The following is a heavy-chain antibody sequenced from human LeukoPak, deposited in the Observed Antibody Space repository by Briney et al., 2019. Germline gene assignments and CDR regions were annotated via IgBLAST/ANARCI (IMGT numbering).Heavy chain of an antibody. V-gene: IGHV1-2*02. CDR3: TRVGGLNDFWSGYSSY. Sequence: ASVKVSCKASGYTFTGYYMHWVRQAPGHGLEWMGWINPNSGGTNFAQKFEGRVTMTRDTSITTAYMELSRLRPDDTAVYYCTRVGGLNDFWSGYSSYWGQGTLVTVSS. CDR2: INPNSGGT. D-gene: IGHD3-3*01. CDR1: GYTFTGYY. J-gene: IGHJ4*02.